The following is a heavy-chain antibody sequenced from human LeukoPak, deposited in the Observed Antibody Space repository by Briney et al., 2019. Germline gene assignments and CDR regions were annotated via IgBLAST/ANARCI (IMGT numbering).Heavy chain of an antibody. CDR1: GYTFTSYG. CDR2: INPSGGST. D-gene: IGHD6-19*01. J-gene: IGHJ4*02. Sequence: GASVKVSCKASGYTFTSYGISWVRQAPGQGLEWMGIINPSGGSTSYAQKFQGRVTMTRDTSTSTVYMELSSLRSEDTAVYYCARVDPREYSSGRYFDYWGQGTLVTVSS. CDR3: ARVDPREYSSGRYFDY. V-gene: IGHV1-46*01.